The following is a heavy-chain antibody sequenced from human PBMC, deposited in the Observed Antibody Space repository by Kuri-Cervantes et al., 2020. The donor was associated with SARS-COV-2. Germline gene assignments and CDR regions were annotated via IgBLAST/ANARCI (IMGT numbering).Heavy chain of an antibody. CDR3: ARWGGDYNRRSNYFYYGLDV. J-gene: IGHJ6*02. V-gene: IGHV5-51*01. CDR1: GYIFSSYF. Sequence: GESLKISCKSSGYIFSSYFISWVRQMPGQGLELMGSIFPRDSETSYSPSFQGQVTISADKSITTAYLQWSSLNASDSAIYFCARWGGDYNRRSNYFYYGLDVWGQGTTVTVSS. CDR2: IFPRDSET. D-gene: IGHD1-1*01.